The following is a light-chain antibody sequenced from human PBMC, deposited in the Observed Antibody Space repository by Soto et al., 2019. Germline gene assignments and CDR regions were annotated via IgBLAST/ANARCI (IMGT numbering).Light chain of an antibody. CDR2: GAS. Sequence: SPSTVSASEADRVTIPCRASQSISIYLNWYQLKPGKAPNLLMYGASYLKSGVPTRFSGSGSGTDFTLTISSLQPEDFAIYYCQQTYTTPEITFCQGTLLEIK. CDR3: QQTYTTPEIT. CDR1: QSISIY. V-gene: IGKV1-39*01. J-gene: IGKJ5*01.